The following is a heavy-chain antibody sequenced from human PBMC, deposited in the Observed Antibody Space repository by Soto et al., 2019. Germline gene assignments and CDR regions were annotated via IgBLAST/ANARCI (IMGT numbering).Heavy chain of an antibody. CDR3: ARGYSSSWTYNWFDP. CDR2: ISSSGGTK. CDR1: GFSFSDYY. V-gene: IGHV3-11*01. D-gene: IGHD6-13*01. Sequence: GGSLRLSCAASGFSFSDYYMTWIRQAPGKGLEWVSYISSSGGTKYHADSVKGRFTISRDNAKNSLYLQMNSLRAEDTAVYYCARGYSSSWTYNWFDPWGQGTLVTVSS. J-gene: IGHJ5*02.